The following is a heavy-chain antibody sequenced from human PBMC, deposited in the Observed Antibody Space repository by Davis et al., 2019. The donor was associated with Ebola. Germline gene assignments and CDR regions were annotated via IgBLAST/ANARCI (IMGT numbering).Heavy chain of an antibody. CDR1: GGSISSYY. Sequence: PGGSLRLSCTVSGGSISSYYWSWIRQPPGKGLEWIGYIYCSGSTNYNPSLKSRVTISVDTSKNQFSLKLSSVTAADTAVYYCARDLGLRGAAPFDIWGQGTMVTVSS. CDR2: IYCSGST. D-gene: IGHD5-18*01. J-gene: IGHJ3*02. CDR3: ARDLGLRGAAPFDI. V-gene: IGHV4-59*01.